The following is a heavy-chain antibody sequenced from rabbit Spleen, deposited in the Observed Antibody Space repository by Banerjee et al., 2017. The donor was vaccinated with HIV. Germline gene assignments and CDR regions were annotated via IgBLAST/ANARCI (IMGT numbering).Heavy chain of an antibody. CDR2: IDVIWLDVT. CDR3: VRRGHSGVSWLAL. CDR1: GFSFSGAYF. V-gene: IGHV1S45*01. J-gene: IGHJ4*01. Sequence: QEQLEESGGGLVKPEGSLTLTCTASGFSFSGAYFMCWVRQAPGKGLEWISCIDVIWLDVTYYASWAKGRFTISKTSSTTVTLEMTSLTAADTATYFCVRRGHSGVSWLALWGPGTLVTVS. D-gene: IGHD1-1*01.